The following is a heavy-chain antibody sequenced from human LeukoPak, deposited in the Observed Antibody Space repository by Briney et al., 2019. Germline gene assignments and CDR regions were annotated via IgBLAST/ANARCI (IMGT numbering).Heavy chain of an antibody. CDR3: ARDLAGPPQEAFDI. CDR2: IKQDGSEK. Sequence: SGGSLRLSCAASGLTFSSYWKRWVRQAPGKGLEWVANIKQDGSEKHYVDSVTGRFTISRDNTKNSLYLQMNSLRADDTAVYYCARDLAGPPQEAFDIWGQGTMVTVSS. V-gene: IGHV3-7*01. J-gene: IGHJ3*02. CDR1: GLTFSSYW.